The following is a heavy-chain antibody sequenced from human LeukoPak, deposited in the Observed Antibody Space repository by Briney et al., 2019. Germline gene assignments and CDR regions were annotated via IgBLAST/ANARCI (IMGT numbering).Heavy chain of an antibody. CDR1: GFTFSSYA. CDR2: ISGSGGST. D-gene: IGHD6-19*01. J-gene: IGHJ4*02. Sequence: GGSLRLSCAASGFTFSSYAMSWVRQAPGKGLEWVSAISGSGGSTYYADSVKGRFTISRDNAKNSLYLQMNSLRAEDTAVYYCARARLSVAGDYFDYWGQGTLVTVSS. V-gene: IGHV3-23*01. CDR3: ARARLSVAGDYFDY.